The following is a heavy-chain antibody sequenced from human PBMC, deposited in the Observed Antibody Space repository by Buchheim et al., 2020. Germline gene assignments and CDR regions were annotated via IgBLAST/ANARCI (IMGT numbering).Heavy chain of an antibody. V-gene: IGHV3-23*01. D-gene: IGHD5-12*01. Sequence: EVQLLESGGGLVQPGGSLRLSCAASGFTFSSYAMSWVRQAPGKGLEWVSAISGSGGSTYYADSVKGRFTLSRDNSKHTLYLQMNSLRAEDTAVYYCAKDPRDNRGLRPAPFDYWGQGTL. J-gene: IGHJ4*02. CDR1: GFTFSSYA. CDR3: AKDPRDNRGLRPAPFDY. CDR2: ISGSGGST.